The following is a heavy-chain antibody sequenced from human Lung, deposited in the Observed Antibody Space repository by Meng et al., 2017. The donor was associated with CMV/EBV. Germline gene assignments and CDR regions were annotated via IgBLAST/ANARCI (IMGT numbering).Heavy chain of an antibody. CDR1: GGSVSSGSYY. CDR3: AITDSSSWYFY. CDR2: IYYSGST. D-gene: IGHD6-13*01. V-gene: IGHV4-61*01. Sequence: LXCTVSGGSVSSGSYYWSWIRQPPGKGLEWIGYIYYSGSTNYNPSLKSRVTISVDTSKNQFSLKLSSVTAADTAVYYCAITDSSSWYFYWGQGTLVTVSS. J-gene: IGHJ4*02.